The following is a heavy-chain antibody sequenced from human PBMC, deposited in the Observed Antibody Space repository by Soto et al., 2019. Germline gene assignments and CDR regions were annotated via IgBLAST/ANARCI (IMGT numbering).Heavy chain of an antibody. CDR2: ISYDGSNK. Sequence: PGGSLRLSCAASGFMFSSYGMHWVRQAPGKGLEWVAVISYDGSNKNYADSVKGRFTTSRDNSKNTLYLQMNSLRAEDTAVYYCAKDQGSPNYYYYGMDVWGQGTTVTVSS. D-gene: IGHD1-26*01. CDR1: GFMFSSYG. CDR3: AKDQGSPNYYYYGMDV. J-gene: IGHJ6*02. V-gene: IGHV3-30*18.